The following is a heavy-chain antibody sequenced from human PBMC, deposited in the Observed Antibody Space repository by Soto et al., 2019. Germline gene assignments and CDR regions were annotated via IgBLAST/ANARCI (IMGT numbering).Heavy chain of an antibody. CDR1: GGTFRNYA. Sequence: QVQLVQSGAEVKTPGSSVKVSCKASGGTFRNYAISWVRQAPGQGLEWMGGIVPLFDMTNYAQKFQGRVTITADESTSTAYRELRSLTSDDTAVYYCARGGYGDPLSYWGRGTLVTVSS. D-gene: IGHD4-17*01. CDR3: ARGGYGDPLSY. J-gene: IGHJ4*02. CDR2: IVPLFDMT. V-gene: IGHV1-69*01.